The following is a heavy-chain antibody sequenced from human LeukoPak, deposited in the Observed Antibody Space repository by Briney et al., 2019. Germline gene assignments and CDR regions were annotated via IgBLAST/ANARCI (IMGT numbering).Heavy chain of an antibody. CDR3: ARNQQLGGHSYYYYGMDV. CDR2: ISGSGAGT. CDR1: GFTFSSYA. Sequence: GGSLRLSCAASGFTFSSYALSWVRQAPGKGLEWVSAISGSGAGTYYADSVKGRFTISRDNSKNTLYLQMNSLRADDTAIYYCARNQQLGGHSYYYYGMDVWGQGTTVTVSS. D-gene: IGHD3-16*01. V-gene: IGHV3-23*01. J-gene: IGHJ6*02.